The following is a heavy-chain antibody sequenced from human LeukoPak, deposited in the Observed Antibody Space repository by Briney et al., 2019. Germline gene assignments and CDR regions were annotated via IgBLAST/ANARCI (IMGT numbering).Heavy chain of an antibody. D-gene: IGHD6-19*01. CDR2: SDSENNKM. Sequence: GASVKVSCKISEYSLSDLSIHWVREAPGEGLEWMGGSDSENNKMVYSQKFQGRVTMTEDTSADTAYMELTSLRSEDTAVYFCAPDRVYRSSGRSWGFSDYWGQGTLVIVSS. CDR1: EYSLSDLS. J-gene: IGHJ4*02. V-gene: IGHV1-24*01. CDR3: APDRVYRSSGRSWGFSDY.